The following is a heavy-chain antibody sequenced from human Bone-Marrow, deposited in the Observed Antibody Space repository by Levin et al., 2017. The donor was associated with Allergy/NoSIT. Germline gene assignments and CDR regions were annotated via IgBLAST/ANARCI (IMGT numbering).Heavy chain of an antibody. Sequence: SETLSLTCTVSGGSITSGGYYWSWIRQHPDRGPEWIGHISYSGSTYYNPSLKTRLSISIDTPKNQFSLKLTSLTAADTAVYYCARGGNYYDTSGIFDYWGQGTLVTVSS. CDR3: ARGGNYYDTSGIFDY. D-gene: IGHD3-22*01. CDR2: ISYSGST. CDR1: GGSITSGGYY. J-gene: IGHJ4*02. V-gene: IGHV4-31*03.